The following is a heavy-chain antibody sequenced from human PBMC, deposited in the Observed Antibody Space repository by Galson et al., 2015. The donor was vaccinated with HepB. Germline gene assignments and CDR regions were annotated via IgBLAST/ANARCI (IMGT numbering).Heavy chain of an antibody. D-gene: IGHD3-10*01. J-gene: IGHJ6*02. Sequence: SLRLSCAASGFTFSNAWMNWVRQAPGKGLEWVSSISSSSSYIYYADSVKGRFTISRDNAKNSLYLQMNSLRAEDTAVYYCASTVGITMVREGPEHYYSYCMDVGGQGTTVTVSS. CDR2: ISSSSSYI. CDR1: GFTFSNAW. CDR3: ASTVGITMVREGPEHYYSYCMDV. V-gene: IGHV3-21*01.